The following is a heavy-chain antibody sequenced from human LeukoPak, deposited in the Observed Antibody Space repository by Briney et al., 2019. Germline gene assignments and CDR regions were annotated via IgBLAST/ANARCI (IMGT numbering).Heavy chain of an antibody. CDR1: GFTFSSYA. CDR3: AKLFYGDYGDGGDY. V-gene: IGHV3-23*01. Sequence: GGSLRLSCAASGFTFSSYAMSWVRQAPGKGPEWVSAISGSGGSTYYADSVKGRFTISRDNSKNTLYLQMNSLRAEDTAVYYCAKLFYGDYGDGGDYWGQGTLVTVSS. CDR2: ISGSGGST. J-gene: IGHJ4*02. D-gene: IGHD4-17*01.